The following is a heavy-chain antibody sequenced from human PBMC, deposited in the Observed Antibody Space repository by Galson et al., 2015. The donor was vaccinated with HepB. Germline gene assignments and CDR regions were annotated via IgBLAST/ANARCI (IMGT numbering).Heavy chain of an antibody. CDR3: ARDLGGFGA. CDR2: TYYRSKWYT. CDR1: GDSVSSNRAA. J-gene: IGHJ5*02. V-gene: IGHV6-1*01. Sequence: CAISGDSVSSNRAAWNWIRQSPSRGLEWLGRTYYRSKWYTDYAVSVISRITISPDTSKNQFSLQLSSVTPEDTAMYYCARDLGGFGAWGQGTLVTVSS. D-gene: IGHD3-16*01.